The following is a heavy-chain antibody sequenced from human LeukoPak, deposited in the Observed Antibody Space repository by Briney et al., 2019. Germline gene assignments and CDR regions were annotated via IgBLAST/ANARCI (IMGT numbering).Heavy chain of an antibody. D-gene: IGHD2-8*01. CDR2: IYTSGST. Sequence: PSETLSLTCTVSGGSISSDLYYWNWIRQPAGKGLEWIGRIYTSGSTNYNPSLKSRVTISVDTSKNQFSLKLSSVTAADTAVYYCARELKVPGTDWFDPWGQGTLVTVSS. CDR1: GGSISSDLYY. V-gene: IGHV4-61*02. CDR3: ARELKVPGTDWFDP. J-gene: IGHJ5*02.